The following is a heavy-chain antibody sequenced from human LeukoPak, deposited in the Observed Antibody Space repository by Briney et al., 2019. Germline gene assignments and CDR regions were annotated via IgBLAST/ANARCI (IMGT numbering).Heavy chain of an antibody. CDR1: GGTFSSYA. V-gene: IGHV1-69*04. CDR2: IIPIFGIA. Sequence: SVKVSCKASGGTFSSYAISWVRQAPGQGLEWMGRIIPIFGIANYAQKFQGRVTITADKSTSTAYMELSSLRSEDTAVYYCARDRPGSSSWYYFDYWGQGTLATVSS. CDR3: ARDRPGSSSWYYFDY. J-gene: IGHJ4*02. D-gene: IGHD6-13*01.